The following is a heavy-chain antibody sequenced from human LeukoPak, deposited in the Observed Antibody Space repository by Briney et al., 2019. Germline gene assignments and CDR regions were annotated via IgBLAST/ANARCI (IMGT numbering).Heavy chain of an antibody. CDR2: IYYSGST. D-gene: IGHD2-21*02. CDR1: GDSISNYY. V-gene: IGHV4-59*01. Sequence: PSETLSLTCTVSGDSISNYYWSWIREPPGKGLEWIGNIYYSGSTKYNPSLKSRITISVDTSKNQFSLKLSSVTAADTAVYYCARGGGGTAYFDYWGQGTLVTVSS. J-gene: IGHJ4*02. CDR3: ARGGGGTAYFDY.